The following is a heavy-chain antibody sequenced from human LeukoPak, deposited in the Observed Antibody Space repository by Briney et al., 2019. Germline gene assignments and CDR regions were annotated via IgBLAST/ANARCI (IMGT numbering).Heavy chain of an antibody. Sequence: GGSLRLSCAASGFTFDDYAMHWVRQAPGKGLEWVSGISWNSGSIGYADSVKGRFTISRDNAKNSLYLQMNSLRAEDTALYYCANFNIAAGPNDYWGQGTLVTVSS. CDR2: ISWNSGSI. J-gene: IGHJ4*02. CDR1: GFTFDDYA. D-gene: IGHD6-6*01. V-gene: IGHV3-9*01. CDR3: ANFNIAAGPNDY.